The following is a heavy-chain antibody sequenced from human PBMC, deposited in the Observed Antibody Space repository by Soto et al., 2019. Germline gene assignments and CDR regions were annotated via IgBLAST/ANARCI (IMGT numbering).Heavy chain of an antibody. V-gene: IGHV4-39*01. J-gene: IGHJ6*02. Sequence: SETLSLTCTVSGGSISSSSYYWGWIRQPPGKGLEWIGSIYYSGSTYYNPSLKSRVTISVDTSKNQFSLKLSSVTAADTAVYYCARHEIAAGPYYYYYGMDVWGQGTTVTVSS. D-gene: IGHD6-13*01. CDR3: ARHEIAAGPYYYYYGMDV. CDR1: GGSISSSSYY. CDR2: IYYSGST.